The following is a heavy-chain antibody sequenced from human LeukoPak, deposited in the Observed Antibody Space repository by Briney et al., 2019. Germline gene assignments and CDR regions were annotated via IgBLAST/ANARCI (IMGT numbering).Heavy chain of an antibody. CDR2: ISGSGGST. Sequence: GGSLRLTCAASGFTFSSYAMSWVRQAPGKGLEWVSAISGSGGSTYYADSVEGRFTISRDNSKNTLYLQMNSLRAEDTAVYYCAKGGSGSYRGPFDIWGQGTMVTVSS. J-gene: IGHJ3*02. D-gene: IGHD1-26*01. CDR1: GFTFSSYA. V-gene: IGHV3-23*01. CDR3: AKGGSGSYRGPFDI.